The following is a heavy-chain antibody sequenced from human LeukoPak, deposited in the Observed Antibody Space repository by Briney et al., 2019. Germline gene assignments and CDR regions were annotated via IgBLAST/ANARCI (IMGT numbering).Heavy chain of an antibody. J-gene: IGHJ4*02. CDR2: IIGSSGDT. CDR1: GFSFSNFA. V-gene: IGHV3-23*01. CDR3: AKGAYDYIEMGYFDY. Sequence: GGSLRLSCAASGFSFSNFAMSWVRQAPGKGLEWVSLIIGSSGDTFYADSVKGRFTISRDNSKNRLYLQMNSLRAEDTALYYCAKGAYDYIEMGYFDYWGQGTLVTVSS. D-gene: IGHD5-12*01.